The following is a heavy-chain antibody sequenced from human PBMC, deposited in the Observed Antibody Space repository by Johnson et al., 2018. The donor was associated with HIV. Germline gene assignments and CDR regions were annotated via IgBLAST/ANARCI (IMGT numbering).Heavy chain of an antibody. CDR2: ISYDGSNK. CDR1: GFTFSSYG. CDR3: AKAELIRFGELNDGFDI. J-gene: IGHJ3*02. Sequence: QVQLVESGGGVVQPERSLRLSCAASGFTFSSYGMHWVRQATGKGLEWVAVISYDGSNKYYADSVKGRFTISRDSSKNTLYLQMNNLGPEDTAVYYCAKAELIRFGELNDGFDIWGQGTMVTVSS. V-gene: IGHV3-30*18. D-gene: IGHD3-10*01.